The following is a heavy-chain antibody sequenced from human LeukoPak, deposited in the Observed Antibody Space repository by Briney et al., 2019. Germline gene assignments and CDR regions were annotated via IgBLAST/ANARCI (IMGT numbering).Heavy chain of an antibody. Sequence: PSETLSLTCTVSGYSISSGYYWGWIRQPPGKGLEWIGSIYHSGSTYYNPSLKRRVTISVDTSKNQFSLKLSSVTAADTAVYYCARDLRSATGGLDYWGQGTLVTVSS. V-gene: IGHV4-38-2*02. D-gene: IGHD1-14*01. CDR3: ARDLRSATGGLDY. CDR1: GYSISSGYY. CDR2: IYHSGST. J-gene: IGHJ4*02.